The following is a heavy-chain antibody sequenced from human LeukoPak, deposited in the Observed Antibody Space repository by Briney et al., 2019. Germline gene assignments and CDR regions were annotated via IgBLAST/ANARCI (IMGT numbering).Heavy chain of an antibody. Sequence: GALRLSCAASGFTFSSYWMHWVRQAPGKGLVWVSRINSDGSSTSYADSVKGRFTISRDNSKNTLYLQMNSLRAEDTAVYYCAKGAAYYYDSSGYYYFFDYWGQGTLVTVSS. J-gene: IGHJ4*02. V-gene: IGHV3-74*01. CDR1: GFTFSSYW. D-gene: IGHD3-22*01. CDR3: AKGAAYYYDSSGYYYFFDY. CDR2: INSDGSST.